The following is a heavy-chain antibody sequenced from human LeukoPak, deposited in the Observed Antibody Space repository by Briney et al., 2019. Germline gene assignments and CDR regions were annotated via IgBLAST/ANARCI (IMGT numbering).Heavy chain of an antibody. CDR2: IYYSGST. Sequence: PSETLSLTCTVSGGSISSSSYYWGWIRQPPGKGLEWIGSIYYSGSTYYNPPLKSRVTISVDTSKNQFSLKLSSVTAADTAVYYCARFITGVVPAAIPAAFDYYHYGMDVWGQGTTVTVSS. J-gene: IGHJ6*02. CDR1: GGSISSSSYY. V-gene: IGHV4-39*01. D-gene: IGHD2-2*01. CDR3: ARFITGVVPAAIPAAFDYYHYGMDV.